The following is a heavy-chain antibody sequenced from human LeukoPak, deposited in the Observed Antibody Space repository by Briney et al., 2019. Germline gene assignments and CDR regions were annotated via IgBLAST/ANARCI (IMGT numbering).Heavy chain of an antibody. Sequence: SETLSLTCTVSGGSISTYFWTWIRQPPGKGLEWIGYIHPSGSTNYNPSLKSRVTFSLDTSKNQFSLKLSSVTAADTAVYYCERLIACSSTFSPGFYYYIDVWGKGTTVTVSS. CDR3: ERLIACSSTFSPGFYYYIDV. CDR2: IHPSGST. V-gene: IGHV4-4*09. CDR1: GGSISTYF. D-gene: IGHD2-2*01. J-gene: IGHJ6*03.